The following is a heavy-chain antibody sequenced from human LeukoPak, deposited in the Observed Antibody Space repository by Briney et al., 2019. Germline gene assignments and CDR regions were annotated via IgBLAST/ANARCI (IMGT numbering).Heavy chain of an antibody. CDR3: ARVHYDILTGYYLYYYYGMDV. V-gene: IGHV4-59*01. CDR1: GGSISSYN. CDR2: IYYSGST. J-gene: IGHJ6*02. Sequence: SETLSLTCTVSGGSISSYNWSWIRQPPGKGLERIGYIYYSGSTNYNPSLKSRVTISVDTSKNQFSLKPSSVTAADTAVYYCARVHYDILTGYYLYYYYGMDVWGQGTTVTVSS. D-gene: IGHD3-9*01.